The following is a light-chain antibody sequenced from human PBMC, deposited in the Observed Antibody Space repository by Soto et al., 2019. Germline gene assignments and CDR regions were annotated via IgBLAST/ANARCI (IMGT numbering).Light chain of an antibody. J-gene: IGKJ5*01. V-gene: IGKV3-20*01. CDR2: GAS. CDR3: QQYGGLPIT. CDR1: QSVTTR. Sequence: SFLTQSQHSLSLSPGGRATLSCRASQSVTTRLAWYQQKPGQPPRLLISGASVRASGVPVRISGSGSGTDFTLTISRLEPEDFALYYCQQYGGLPITFGVGTRLEIK.